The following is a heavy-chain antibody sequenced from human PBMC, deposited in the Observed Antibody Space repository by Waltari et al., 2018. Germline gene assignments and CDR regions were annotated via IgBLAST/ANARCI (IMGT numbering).Heavy chain of an antibody. CDR3: ARDETEVQGHAFDI. Sequence: QVQLQESGPGLVKPSQTLSLTCTVSGGSISNGDYYWSLIRQPPGKGLEWIGYIYYSGSTYYNPSLKSRVTISVDTSKNQFSLKLSSVTAADTAVYYCARDETEVQGHAFDIWGQGTMVTVSS. V-gene: IGHV4-30-4*08. CDR2: IYYSGST. CDR1: GGSISNGDYY. D-gene: IGHD1-1*01. J-gene: IGHJ3*02.